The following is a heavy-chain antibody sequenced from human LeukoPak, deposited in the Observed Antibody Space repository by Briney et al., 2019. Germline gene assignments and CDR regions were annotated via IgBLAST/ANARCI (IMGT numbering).Heavy chain of an antibody. V-gene: IGHV3-11*01. Sequence: GGSLGLSCVASGFNFGDYYMNWFRQAPGKGLEWLSFISSSGHNILYTDSVKGRFTVSRDNAKKTVFLQMNSLRAEDTAVYYCARDLFSFYYGSSGYCDYWGPGTRVTVSS. CDR2: ISSSGHNI. D-gene: IGHD3-22*01. J-gene: IGHJ4*02. CDR3: ARDLFSFYYGSSGYCDY. CDR1: GFNFGDYY.